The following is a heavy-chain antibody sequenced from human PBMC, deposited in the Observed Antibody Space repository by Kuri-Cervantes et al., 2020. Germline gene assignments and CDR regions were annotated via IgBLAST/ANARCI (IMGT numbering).Heavy chain of an antibody. Sequence: GSLRLSCTVSGGSVSSGSYYWSWIRQPPGQGLEWIGYIYYSGSTNYSPSLKSRVTISVDTSKNQFSLKLSSVTAADTAVYYCARDDDTDYYYYYMDVWGKGTTVTVSS. CDR1: GGSVSSGSYY. CDR3: ARDDDTDYYYYYMDV. D-gene: IGHD3-22*01. CDR2: IYYSGST. V-gene: IGHV4-61*01. J-gene: IGHJ6*03.